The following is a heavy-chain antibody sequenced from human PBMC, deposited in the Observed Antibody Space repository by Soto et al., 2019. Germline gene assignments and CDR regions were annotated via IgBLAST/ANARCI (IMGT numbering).Heavy chain of an antibody. CDR1: GGSISSGDYY. D-gene: IGHD4-17*01. CDR3: ARYYGDYDVGWFDP. Sequence: SETLSLTCAVSGGSISSGDYYWSWIRQPPGKGLEWIGYIYYSGSTYYNPSLKSRVTISVDTSKNQFSLKLSSVTAADTAVYYCARYYGDYDVGWFDPWGQGTLVTV. V-gene: IGHV4-30-4*01. CDR2: IYYSGST. J-gene: IGHJ5*02.